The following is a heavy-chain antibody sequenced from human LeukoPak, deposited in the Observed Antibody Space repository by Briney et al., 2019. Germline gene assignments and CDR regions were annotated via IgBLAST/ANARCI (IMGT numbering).Heavy chain of an antibody. CDR1: GGSISSYY. V-gene: IGHV4-4*07. D-gene: IGHD6-13*01. J-gene: IGHJ6*03. CDR2: IYTSGST. CDR3: ARTLAGYRISSYYYYYMDV. Sequence: PSETLSLTCTVSGGSISSYYWSWIRQPAGKGLEWIGRIYTSGSTNYNPSLKSRVTMSVDTSKNQFSLKLSSVTAADTAVYYCARTLAGYRISSYYYYYMDVWGKGITVTVSS.